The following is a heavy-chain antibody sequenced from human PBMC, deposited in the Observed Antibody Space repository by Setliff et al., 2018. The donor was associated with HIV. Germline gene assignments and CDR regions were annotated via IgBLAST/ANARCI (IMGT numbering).Heavy chain of an antibody. Sequence: ASVKVSCKASGYTFTSYGISWVRQAPGQGREWMGWISAYNGNTNYAQKLQGRVTMTTDTSPSTAYMELRSLRSDDTAVYYSARDFVEGIAVTDWFDPWGQGALVTVSS. CDR1: GYTFTSYG. V-gene: IGHV1-18*01. D-gene: IGHD6-19*01. CDR3: ARDFVEGIAVTDWFDP. J-gene: IGHJ5*02. CDR2: ISAYNGNT.